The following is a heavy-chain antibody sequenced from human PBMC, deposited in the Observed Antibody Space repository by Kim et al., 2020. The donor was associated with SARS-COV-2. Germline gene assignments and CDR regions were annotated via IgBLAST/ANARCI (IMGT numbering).Heavy chain of an antibody. D-gene: IGHD1-26*01. CDR1: GFTFSSYA. J-gene: IGHJ6*01. CDR2: ISYDGSNK. V-gene: IGHV3-30-3*01. Sequence: GGSLRLSCAASGFTFSSYAMHWVRQAPGKGLEWVAVISYDGSNKYYADSVKGRFIISIDNSKNTLYLQVNSLRAEDTAVYYCVRGWWEQQYETYGMDV. CDR3: VRGWWEQQYETYGMDV.